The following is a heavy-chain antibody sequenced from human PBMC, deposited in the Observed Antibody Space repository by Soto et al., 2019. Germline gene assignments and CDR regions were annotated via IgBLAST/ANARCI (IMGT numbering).Heavy chain of an antibody. V-gene: IGHV3-33*01. CDR1: GLTFSGWG. CDR3: ARESYGGSYLPLDY. D-gene: IGHD1-26*01. Sequence: WVSRWLSCGAGGLTFSGWGMHCVSQAPGKGLEWVAVIWYDGSNEYYADSVKGRFTISRDTSKNTLYLQMNSLRAEDTAVYYCARESYGGSYLPLDYWGQGTLVTVSS. CDR2: IWYDGSNE. J-gene: IGHJ4*02.